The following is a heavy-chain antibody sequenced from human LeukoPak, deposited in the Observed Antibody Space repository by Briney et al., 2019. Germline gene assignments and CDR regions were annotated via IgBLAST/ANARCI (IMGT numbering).Heavy chain of an antibody. D-gene: IGHD3-10*01. V-gene: IGHV1-18*01. CDR1: GYTFTSYG. Sequence: GASVKVSCKASGYTFTSYGISWVRQAPGQGLEWMGWISAYNGNTNYAQEFQGRVTMTRDTSISTAYMELSRLRSDDTAVYYCARGELLWFGESPMDVWGKGTTVTISS. J-gene: IGHJ6*03. CDR3: ARGELLWFGESPMDV. CDR2: ISAYNGNT.